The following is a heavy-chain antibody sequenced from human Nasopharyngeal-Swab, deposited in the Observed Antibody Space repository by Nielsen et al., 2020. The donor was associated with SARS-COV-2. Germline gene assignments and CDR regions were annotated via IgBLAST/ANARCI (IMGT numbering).Heavy chain of an antibody. CDR3: ARPARLGLNWFDP. CDR1: GFIFSTYA. Sequence: GGSLRLSCAASGFIFSTYAMHWVRQAPGKGLEWVALISYDGSSNYYAHSVKGRFTISRDNSKNTLYLQMNSLRGEDTAGYYCARPARLGLNWFDPWGQGTLVTVSS. V-gene: IGHV3-30-3*01. J-gene: IGHJ5*02. CDR2: ISYDGSSN. D-gene: IGHD3-10*01.